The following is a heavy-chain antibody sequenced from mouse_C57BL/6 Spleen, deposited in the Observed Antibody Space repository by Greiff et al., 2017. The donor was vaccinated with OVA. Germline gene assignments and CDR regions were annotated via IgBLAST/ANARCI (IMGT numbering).Heavy chain of an antibody. D-gene: IGHD1-1*01. Sequence: VQLQQSGPELVKPGASVKLSCKASGYTFTSYDINWVKQRPGQGLEWIGWIYPRDGSTNYNEKFKGKATLTVDTSSSTAYMELRSLTSEYSAVYCCARAGSTGGAGFAYWGQGTLVTVSA. CDR3: ARAGSTGGAGFAY. CDR1: GYTFTSYD. V-gene: IGHV1-85*01. CDR2: IYPRDGST. J-gene: IGHJ3*01.